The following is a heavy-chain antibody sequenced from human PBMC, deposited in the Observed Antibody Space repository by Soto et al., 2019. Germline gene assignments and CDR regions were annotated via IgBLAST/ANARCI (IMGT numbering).Heavy chain of an antibody. CDR1: GYDYVTYA. D-gene: IGHD2-21*01. CDR2: ISTLNGNT. J-gene: IGHJ6*02. CDR3: ARRVGVWLPDYCGVDL. V-gene: IGHV1-18*01. Sequence: QAQLVQSGAEVKKPGASVNVSCKASGYDYVTYAITWVRQRPGQGLEWMGWISTLNGNTNYAQNFQGRVTMTTDTSTRMVHLELRNLSSDDTAVYCCARRVGVWLPDYCGVDLWGQGTTVTVSS.